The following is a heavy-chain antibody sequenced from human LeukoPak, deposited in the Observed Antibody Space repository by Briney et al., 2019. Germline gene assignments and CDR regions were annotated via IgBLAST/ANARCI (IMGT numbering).Heavy chain of an antibody. J-gene: IGHJ4*02. V-gene: IGHV3-66*01. CDR3: AGGNTNPGGY. CDR1: GFTFTTYL. D-gene: IGHD2-2*01. Sequence: HPGGSLRLFCVGSGFTFTTYLINWVRQAPGKGLEWVSVIYSGGSTDYADSVKGRFTISRDNSKNTLYLQMNSLRAEDTAVYYCAGGNTNPGGYWGPGTLVTVSS. CDR2: IYSGGST.